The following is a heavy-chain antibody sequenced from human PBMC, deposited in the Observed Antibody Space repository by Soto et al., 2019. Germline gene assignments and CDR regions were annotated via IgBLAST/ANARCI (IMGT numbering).Heavy chain of an antibody. J-gene: IGHJ4*02. CDR2: INPNSGGT. V-gene: IGHV1-2*04. Sequence: ASVKVSCKASGYTFTGYYMHWVRQAPGQGLEWMGWINPNSGGTNYAQKFQGWVTMTRDTSISTAYMELSRLRSDDTAVYYCARSAAMGPSCFDYWGQGTLVTVSS. CDR3: ARSAAMGPSCFDY. D-gene: IGHD2-2*01. CDR1: GYTFTGYY.